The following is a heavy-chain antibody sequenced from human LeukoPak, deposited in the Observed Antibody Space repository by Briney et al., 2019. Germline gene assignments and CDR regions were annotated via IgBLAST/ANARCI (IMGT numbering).Heavy chain of an antibody. V-gene: IGHV3-30*04. CDR3: ARQDCSGGSCYLDY. CDR1: RFIFSNYA. J-gene: IGHJ4*02. Sequence: GRSLRLSCAASRFIFSNYAMHWVRQAPGKGLDWVAVISHHGSDQFYADSVKGRFTISRDYSKNTLFLQMNSLRTEDTAVYYCARQDCSGGSCYLDYWGQGTLVTVSS. D-gene: IGHD2-15*01. CDR2: ISHHGSDQ.